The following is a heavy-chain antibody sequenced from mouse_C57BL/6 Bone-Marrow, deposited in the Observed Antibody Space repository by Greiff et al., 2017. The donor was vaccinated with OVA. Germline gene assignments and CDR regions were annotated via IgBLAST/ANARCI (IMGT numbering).Heavy chain of an antibody. CDR2: IYPGGGYT. CDR1: GYTFTNYW. D-gene: IGHD4-1*02. J-gene: IGHJ3*01. V-gene: IGHV1-63*01. CDR3: AREDQLGEFAY. Sequence: VQLVESGAELVRPGTSVKMSCKASGYTFTNYWIGWAKQRPGHGLEWIGDIYPGGGYTNYNEKFKGKATLTADKSSSTAYMQFSSLTSEDSAIYYCAREDQLGEFAYWGQGTLVTVSA.